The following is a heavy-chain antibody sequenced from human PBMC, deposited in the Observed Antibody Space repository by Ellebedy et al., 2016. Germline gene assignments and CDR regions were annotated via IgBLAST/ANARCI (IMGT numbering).Heavy chain of an antibody. CDR1: GFTFSDYY. CDR2: ISSSGSTI. CDR3: ASTPAAKNPFDY. Sequence: GGSLRLXCAASGFTFSDYYMSWIRQAPGKGLEWVSYISSSGSTIYYADSVKGRFTISRDNAKNSLYLQMNSLRAEDTAVYYCASTPAAKNPFDYWGQGTLVTVSS. J-gene: IGHJ4*02. D-gene: IGHD2-2*01. V-gene: IGHV3-11*01.